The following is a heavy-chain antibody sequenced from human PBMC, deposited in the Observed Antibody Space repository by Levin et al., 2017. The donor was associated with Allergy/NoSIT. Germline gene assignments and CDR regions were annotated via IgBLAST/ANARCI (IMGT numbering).Heavy chain of an antibody. V-gene: IGHV3-33*01. CDR3: ARDRDSEVAGIDWTHTLDY. J-gene: IGHJ4*01. Sequence: PGGSLRLSCAASGFTFSNFGIHWVRHAPGKGLEWVSAIWYDGSNTYYRDSVKGRFTISRDNSKNTLYLQMDSLRVEDTAVYYCARDRDSEVAGIDWTHTLDYWGQGTLVTVSS. CDR2: IWYDGSNT. D-gene: IGHD6-19*01. CDR1: GFTFSNFG.